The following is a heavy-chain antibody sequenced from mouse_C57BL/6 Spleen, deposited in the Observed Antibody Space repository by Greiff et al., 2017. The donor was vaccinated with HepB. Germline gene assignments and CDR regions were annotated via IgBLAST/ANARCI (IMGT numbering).Heavy chain of an antibody. D-gene: IGHD4-1*01. CDR3: TRAGPGAMDY. CDR2: IDPETGGT. J-gene: IGHJ4*01. CDR1: GYTFTDYE. V-gene: IGHV1-15*01. Sequence: QVHVKQSGAELVRPGASVTLSCKASGYTFTDYEMHWVKQTPVHGLEWIGAIDPETGGTAYNQKFKGKAILTADKSSSTAYMELRSLTSEDSAVYYCTRAGPGAMDYWGQGTSVTVSS.